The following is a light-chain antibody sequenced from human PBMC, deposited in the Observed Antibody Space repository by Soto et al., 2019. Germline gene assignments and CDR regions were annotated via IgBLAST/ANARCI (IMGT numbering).Light chain of an antibody. CDR2: GAS. J-gene: IGKJ4*01. CDR3: QQYGSSLPLT. V-gene: IGKV3-20*01. Sequence: EIVLTQSPGTLPLSPGERATLSCRASQSVSSSYLAWYQQKPGQAPRLLIYGASSRATGIPDRFSGSGSGTDFTLTISRLEPEDFAVYYCQQYGSSLPLTFGGGTTVEIK. CDR1: QSVSSSY.